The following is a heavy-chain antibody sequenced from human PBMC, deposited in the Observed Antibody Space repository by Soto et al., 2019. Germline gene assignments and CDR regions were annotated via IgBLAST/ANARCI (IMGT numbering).Heavy chain of an antibody. CDR2: IFWNDER. Sequence: SGPTLVNPTETLTLTCTVSGFSLSKARMGVSWIRQPPGKALEWLAHIFWNDERSYNTSLKSRLTISRDTSKSQVVLTMTNVDPVDTGTYFCARALREGLPIYYSDSWGQGTLVTVSS. CDR3: ARALREGLPIYYSDS. J-gene: IGHJ4*02. V-gene: IGHV2-26*01. CDR1: GFSLSKARMG. D-gene: IGHD1-26*01.